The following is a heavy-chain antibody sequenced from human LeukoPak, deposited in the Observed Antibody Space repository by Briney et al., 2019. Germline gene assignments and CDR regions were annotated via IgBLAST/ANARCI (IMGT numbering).Heavy chain of an antibody. D-gene: IGHD3-22*01. J-gene: IGHJ4*02. V-gene: IGHV3-11*01. CDR1: GFTFSDYY. CDR3: ARVARTITMIVVVIGHYFDY. CDR2: ISSSGSTI. Sequence: GGSLRLSCAASGFTFSDYYMSWIRQAPGKGLEWVSYISSSGSTIYYAGSVRGRFTISRDNAKNSLYLQMNSLRAEDTAVYYCARVARTITMIVVVIGHYFDYWGQGTLVTVSS.